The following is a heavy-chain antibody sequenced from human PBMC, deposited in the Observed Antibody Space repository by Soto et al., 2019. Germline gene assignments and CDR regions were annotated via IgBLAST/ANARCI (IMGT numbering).Heavy chain of an antibody. D-gene: IGHD3-10*01. J-gene: IGHJ3*02. CDR2: ISYDGSNK. CDR1: GFTFSSYG. V-gene: IGHV3-30*18. Sequence: QVQLVEPGGGVVQPGRSLRLSCAASGFTFSSYGMHWVRQAPGKGLEWVAVISYDGSNKYYADSVKGRFTISRDNSKNTLYLQMNSLRAEDTAVYYCAKDWTGVFDIWGQGTMVTVSS. CDR3: AKDWTGVFDI.